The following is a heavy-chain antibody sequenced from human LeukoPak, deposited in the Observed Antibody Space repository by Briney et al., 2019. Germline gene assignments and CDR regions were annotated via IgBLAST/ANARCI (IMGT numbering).Heavy chain of an antibody. CDR1: GFTFSSYW. CDR2: INSDGSST. CDR3: AKDGAAMAPLFDY. Sequence: PGGSLRLSCAASGFTFSSYWMHWVRQAPGKGLVWVSRINSDGSSTSYADSVKGRFTISRDNSKNTLYLQMNSLRAEDTAVYYCAKDGAAMAPLFDYWGQGTLVTVSS. J-gene: IGHJ4*02. D-gene: IGHD5-18*01. V-gene: IGHV3-74*01.